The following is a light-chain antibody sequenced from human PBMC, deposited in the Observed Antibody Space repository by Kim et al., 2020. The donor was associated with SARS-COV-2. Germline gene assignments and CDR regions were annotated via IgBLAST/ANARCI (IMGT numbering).Light chain of an antibody. CDR3: AAWDDSLNVV. CDR1: SSNIGSNS. V-gene: IGLV1-44*01. Sequence: QSVLTQPPSASGTPGQRVTISCSGSSSNIGSNSVNWYQHLPGTAPKLLMYGNEHRPSGVPDRFSGSKSGTSASLAISGLQSEDEGDYYCAAWDDSLNVVFGGGTKLIVL. J-gene: IGLJ2*01. CDR2: GNE.